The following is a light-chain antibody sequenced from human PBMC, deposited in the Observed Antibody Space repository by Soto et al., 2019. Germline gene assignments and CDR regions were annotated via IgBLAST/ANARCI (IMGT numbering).Light chain of an antibody. CDR2: DAS. CDR3: QQYYDLPPLT. Sequence: DVPLTQSPSSLSASVGDRVTITCQASQDITTYLHWYQQRPGKAPKLLISDASSLAPGVPSRLSGSGSGTVFSFTVSSLQPEDSGIYYCQQYYDLPPLTFGGGSTVEVQ. J-gene: IGKJ4*01. V-gene: IGKV1-33*01. CDR1: QDITTY.